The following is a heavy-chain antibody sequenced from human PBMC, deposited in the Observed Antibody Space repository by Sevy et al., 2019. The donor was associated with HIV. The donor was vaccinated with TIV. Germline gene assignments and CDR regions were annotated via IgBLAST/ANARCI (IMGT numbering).Heavy chain of an antibody. CDR1: GYTFTSYG. V-gene: IGHV1-18*01. J-gene: IGHJ4*02. CDR2: ISAYNGNT. Sequence: ASVKVSCKASGYTFTSYGISWVRQAPGQGLEWMGWISAYNGNTNYAQKLQGRVTMTTDTSTSTAYMELRSLGSDDTAVYYCARAWGYCSSTSCYNIPYFDYWGQGTLVTVSS. D-gene: IGHD2-2*01. CDR3: ARAWGYCSSTSCYNIPYFDY.